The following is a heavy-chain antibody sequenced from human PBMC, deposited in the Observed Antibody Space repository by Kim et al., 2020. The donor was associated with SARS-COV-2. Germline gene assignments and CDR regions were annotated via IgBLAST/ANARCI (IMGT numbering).Heavy chain of an antibody. V-gene: IGHV3-23*01. D-gene: IGHD3-16*02. CDR1: GLTFSNYG. Sequence: GGSLRLSCAASGLTFSNYGMTWVRQAPGKGLEWVSAISGSGGTTNYADSVKGRFTISRYNSKNTLYLQMNSLRAEDTAVYYCAKMVWGTSRYSDYWGQGTLVTVSS. CDR2: ISGSGGTT. J-gene: IGHJ4*02. CDR3: AKMVWGTSRYSDY.